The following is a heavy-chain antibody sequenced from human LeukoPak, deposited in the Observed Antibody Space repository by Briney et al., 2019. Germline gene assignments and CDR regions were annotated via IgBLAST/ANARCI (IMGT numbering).Heavy chain of an antibody. D-gene: IGHD3-10*01. V-gene: IGHV3-21*01. CDR3: ASEPRSIGSGSYLNWFDP. Sequence: GGSLRLSCAASGFTFSSYSMNWVRQAPGKGLEWVSSISSSSSYIYYADSVKGRFTISRDNAKNSLYLQMNSLRAEDTAVYYCASEPRSIGSGSYLNWFDPWGQGTLATVSS. J-gene: IGHJ5*02. CDR2: ISSSSSYI. CDR1: GFTFSSYS.